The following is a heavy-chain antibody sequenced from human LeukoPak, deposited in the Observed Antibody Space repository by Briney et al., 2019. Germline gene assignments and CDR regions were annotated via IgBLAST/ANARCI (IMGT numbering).Heavy chain of an antibody. CDR2: IFNPGST. Sequence: NPSETLSLTCTVSGGSIRNYHWCWILQHAPRKLQWIGGIFNPGSTNYNPTLKSRVTVSVDTSRTQFSLKLNFVTAADPGVYYCAREAVDPNGYYYAKGAFDVWGQGTKVTVSS. D-gene: IGHD3-10*01. J-gene: IGHJ3*01. V-gene: IGHV4-4*07. CDR1: GGSIRNYH. CDR3: AREAVDPNGYYYAKGAFDV.